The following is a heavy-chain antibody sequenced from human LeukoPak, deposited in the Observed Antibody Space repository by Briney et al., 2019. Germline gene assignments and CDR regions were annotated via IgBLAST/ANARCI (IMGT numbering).Heavy chain of an antibody. Sequence: ASVKVSCKASGYTFTSYYMHWVRQAPGQGFEWMGTINPSGGSTTYSQKFQGRVTVTRDTSASTVYMELSSLRSEDTAVYYCARDGHKQQLVPELLYWGQGTLVTVSS. CDR1: GYTFTSYY. CDR3: ARDGHKQQLVPELLY. CDR2: INPSGGST. D-gene: IGHD6-13*01. J-gene: IGHJ4*02. V-gene: IGHV1-46*01.